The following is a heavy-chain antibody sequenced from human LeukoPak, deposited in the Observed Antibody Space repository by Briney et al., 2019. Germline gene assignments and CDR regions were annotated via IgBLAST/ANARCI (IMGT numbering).Heavy chain of an antibody. CDR3: ARGPNYDFWSGYLDFDS. V-gene: IGHV3-21*01. CDR2: ISSSSSYI. J-gene: IGHJ4*02. Sequence: PGGALRLSCAASRFSFSNFSMKWVRQAAGKGLEWVSSISSSSSYIYYADSVKGRFTISRDNAKNSLYLQMNSLRAEDTAVYYCARGPNYDFWSGYLDFDSWGQGTLVTVSS. D-gene: IGHD3-3*01. CDR1: RFSFSNFS.